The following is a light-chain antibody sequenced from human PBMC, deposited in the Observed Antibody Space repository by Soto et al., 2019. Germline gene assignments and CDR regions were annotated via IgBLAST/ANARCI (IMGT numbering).Light chain of an antibody. CDR1: TGAVTSGHY. CDR2: DTS. J-gene: IGLJ1*01. CDR3: LLSYSGARPYV. Sequence: VVTQEPSLTVSPGGTVTLTCGSSTGAVTSGHYPYWFQQKPGQAPRTLIYDTSKKHFWTPARFSGSLLGGKAALTLSGAQPEDEADYYCLLSYSGARPYVFGSGTKVTLL. V-gene: IGLV7-46*01.